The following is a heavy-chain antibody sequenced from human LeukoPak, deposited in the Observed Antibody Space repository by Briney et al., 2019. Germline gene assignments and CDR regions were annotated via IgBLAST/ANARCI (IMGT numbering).Heavy chain of an antibody. Sequence: SETLSLTCAVYGGSFSGYYWSWIRQPPGKGLEWIGEINHSGSTNYNPSLKSRVTISVDTSKNQFSLKLSSVTAADTAVYHCARGRAVAGKGPYLDYWGRGTLSPSPQ. V-gene: IGHV4-34*01. J-gene: IGHJ4*02. CDR3: ARGRAVAGKGPYLDY. CDR1: GGSFSGYY. D-gene: IGHD6-19*01. CDR2: INHSGST.